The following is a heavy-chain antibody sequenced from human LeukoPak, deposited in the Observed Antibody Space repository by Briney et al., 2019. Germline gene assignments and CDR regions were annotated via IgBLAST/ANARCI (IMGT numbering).Heavy chain of an antibody. CDR1: GGSISSHY. Sequence: SETLSLTCTVSGGSISSHYWSWIRQPAGKGLEWLGRIYSSGSTNYNPSLKSRVTMSVDTSKNQFSLKLSSVTAADTAVYYCAREGLLLRRYYYYMDVWGKGTTVTISS. J-gene: IGHJ6*03. CDR2: IYSSGST. V-gene: IGHV4-4*07. D-gene: IGHD2-15*01. CDR3: AREGLLLRRYYYYMDV.